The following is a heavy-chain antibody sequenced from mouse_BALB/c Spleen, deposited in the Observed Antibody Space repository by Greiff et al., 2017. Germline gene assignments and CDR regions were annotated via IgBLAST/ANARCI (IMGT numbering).Heavy chain of an antibody. CDR2: IRSKSNNYAT. CDR1: GFTFNTYA. CDR3: VRHKRYEAMDY. D-gene: IGHD2-14*01. J-gene: IGHJ4*01. V-gene: IGHV10-1*02. Sequence: EVQLVESGGGLVQPKGSLKLSCAASGFTFNTYAMNWVRQAPGKGLEWVARIRSKSNNYATYYADSVKDRFTISRDDSQSMLYLQMNNLKTEDTAMYYCVRHKRYEAMDYWGQGTSVTVSS.